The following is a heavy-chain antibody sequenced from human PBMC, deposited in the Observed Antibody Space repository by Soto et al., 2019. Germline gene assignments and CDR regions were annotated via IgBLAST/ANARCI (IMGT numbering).Heavy chain of an antibody. CDR1: GFTFSSYG. V-gene: IGHV3-30*18. CDR3: AKDRAPYGSGGSCSAYNWFDP. Sequence: QVQLVESGGGVVQPGRSLRLSCAASGFTFSSYGMHWVRQAPGKGLEWVAVISYDGSNKYYADSVKGRFTISRDNSKNTLYLHMNSRRAEDTAVYYCAKDRAPYGSGGSCSAYNWFDPWGQGTLVTVSS. CDR2: ISYDGSNK. D-gene: IGHD2-15*01. J-gene: IGHJ5*02.